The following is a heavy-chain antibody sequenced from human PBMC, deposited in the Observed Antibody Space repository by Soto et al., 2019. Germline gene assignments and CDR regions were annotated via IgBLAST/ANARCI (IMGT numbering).Heavy chain of an antibody. J-gene: IGHJ6*02. D-gene: IGHD2-15*01. CDR1: GYSFTTYG. V-gene: IGHV1-18*01. Sequence: QVQLVQSGAEVKKPGASVKVSCKASGYSFTTYGIAWVRQAPGQGLEWMGWISTYNGDTDYAQNLQGRVIMTTDKTTTTAYMELRSLRSDDTAVNYCAREGSRPYYYYGMDVWGQGTTVSVSS. CDR3: AREGSRPYYYYGMDV. CDR2: ISTYNGDT.